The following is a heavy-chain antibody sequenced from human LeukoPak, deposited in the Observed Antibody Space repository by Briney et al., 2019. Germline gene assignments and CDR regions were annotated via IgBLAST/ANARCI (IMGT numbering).Heavy chain of an antibody. CDR2: IDTGNGNT. D-gene: IGHD3-22*01. J-gene: IGHJ3*02. Sequence: ASVKVSCKTSGYSFTTYAIHWLRQAPGQRLGLEWMGWIDTGNGNTKYSQYFQGRVTITRDTSASTAYMELSGLRSEDTAVYYCAREYPPRDYYDSSGYYWADAFDIWGQGTMVTVSS. V-gene: IGHV1-3*04. CDR1: GYSFTTYA. CDR3: AREYPPRDYYDSSGYYWADAFDI.